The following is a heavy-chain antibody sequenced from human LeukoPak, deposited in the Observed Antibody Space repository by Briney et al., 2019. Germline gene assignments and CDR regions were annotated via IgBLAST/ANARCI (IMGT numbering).Heavy chain of an antibody. CDR1: GGSISSSNYY. J-gene: IGHJ4*02. Sequence: SETLSLTCTVSGGSISSSNYYWGWIRQPPGKGLEWIGTIYYSGNTYYNPSLKSRVTISVDTSKNQFSLKLSSVTAADTAVYCCARRSSSGWYYFDYWGQGTLVTVSS. V-gene: IGHV4-39*01. CDR2: IYYSGNT. D-gene: IGHD6-19*01. CDR3: ARRSSSGWYYFDY.